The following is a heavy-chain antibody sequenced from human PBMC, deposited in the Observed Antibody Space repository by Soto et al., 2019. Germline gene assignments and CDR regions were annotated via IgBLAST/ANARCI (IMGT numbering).Heavy chain of an antibody. CDR1: GYTFTSYY. CDR3: ARMGEDDFWSGYQLYYYYYMDV. V-gene: IGHV1-46*03. CDR2: INPSGGST. D-gene: IGHD3-3*01. Sequence: GASVKVSCKASGYTFTSYYMHWVRQAPGQGLEWMGIINPSGGSTSYAQKFQGRVTMTRDTSTSTVYMELSSLRSEGTAVYYCARMGEDDFWSGYQLYYYYYMDVWGKGTTVTVSS. J-gene: IGHJ6*03.